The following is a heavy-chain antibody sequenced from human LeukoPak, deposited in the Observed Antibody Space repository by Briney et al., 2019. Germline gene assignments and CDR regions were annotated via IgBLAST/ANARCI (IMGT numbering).Heavy chain of an antibody. CDR3: AREVTHHVYYGMDV. Sequence: GSVTVSCTASGYTFINYDIRWVRQAPGQGLEWMGWISAYNGNTNYAQKFQGRVTMTTDTSTSTAYMELRSLRSDDTAVYYCAREVTHHVYYGMDVWGQGTTVTVSS. CDR2: ISAYNGNT. V-gene: IGHV1-18*01. CDR1: GYTFINYD. D-gene: IGHD4-23*01. J-gene: IGHJ6*02.